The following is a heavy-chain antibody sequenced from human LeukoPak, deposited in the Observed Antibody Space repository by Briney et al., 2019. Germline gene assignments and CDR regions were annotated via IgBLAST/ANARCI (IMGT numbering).Heavy chain of an antibody. CDR1: GFTFSSHD. Sequence: PGGSLRLSCTASGFTFSSHDLSWVRQAPGKGLEWVSSITSDGSSSFYADSVKGRFTISRDDPKNTLYLQMNRLRAEDTAVYYCAKGPPFSSTWYFDFWAPGALVTVSS. J-gene: IGHJ4*02. V-gene: IGHV3-23*01. CDR2: ITSDGSSS. CDR3: AKGPPFSSTWYFDF. D-gene: IGHD6-13*01.